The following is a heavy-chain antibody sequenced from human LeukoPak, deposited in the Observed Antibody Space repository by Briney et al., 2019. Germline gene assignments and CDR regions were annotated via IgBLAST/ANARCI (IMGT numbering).Heavy chain of an antibody. CDR2: IILFQGRP. CDR1: GYTLRTHA. D-gene: IGHD3-16*02. CDR3: ARGVVHGYYYYMDV. J-gene: IGHJ6*03. V-gene: IGHV1-69*01. Sequence: SVKVSCKASGYTLRTHAITWVRQAPGQGLEWMGGIILFQGRPNCAQKFQGRVTITADESASTAYMELSDLTSDDTAIYYCARGVVHGYYYYMDVWGKGTTVTVSS.